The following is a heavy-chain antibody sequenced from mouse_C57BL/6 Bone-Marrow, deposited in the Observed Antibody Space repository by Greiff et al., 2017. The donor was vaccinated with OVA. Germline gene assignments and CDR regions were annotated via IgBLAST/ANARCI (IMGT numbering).Heavy chain of an antibody. D-gene: IGHD1-1*01. CDR1: GYTFTDYY. Sequence: EVKLVESGPVLVKPGASVKMSCKASGYTFTDYYMNWVKQSHGKSLEWIGVINPYNGGTSYNQKFKGKATLTVDKSSSTAYMELNSLTSEDSAVYYCATIYYYGPWGQGTTLTVSS. J-gene: IGHJ2*01. CDR2: INPYNGGT. V-gene: IGHV1-19*01. CDR3: ATIYYYGP.